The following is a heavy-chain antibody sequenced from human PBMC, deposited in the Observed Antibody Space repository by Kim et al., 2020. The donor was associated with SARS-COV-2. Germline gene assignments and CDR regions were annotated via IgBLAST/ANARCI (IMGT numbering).Heavy chain of an antibody. D-gene: IGHD3-10*01. Sequence: SETLSLTCTVSCGSISRKSYYWGWIYQPPGKGLEWIGSIYYSGTNYYNPSLKSLVTISVDTSKNQFSLKLTSATAADTAFYYCARYTINSYDSGIYFDSWGQGTLVTVSS. CDR3: ARYTINSYDSGIYFDS. J-gene: IGHJ4*02. CDR1: CGSISRKSYY. CDR2: IYYSGTN. V-gene: IGHV4-39*01.